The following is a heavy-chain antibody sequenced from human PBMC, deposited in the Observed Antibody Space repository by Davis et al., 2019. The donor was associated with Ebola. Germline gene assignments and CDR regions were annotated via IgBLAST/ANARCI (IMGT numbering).Heavy chain of an antibody. Sequence: ASVKVSCKASGYTFTGYYMHWVRQAPGQGLEWMGWINAGNGNTKYSQKFQGRVTITRDTSASTAYMELSSLRSEDTAVYYCARAPPDIVVVPAAREILWSNRPGYYMDVWGKGTTVTVSS. J-gene: IGHJ6*03. V-gene: IGHV1-3*01. D-gene: IGHD2-2*01. CDR3: ARAPPDIVVVPAAREILWSNRPGYYMDV. CDR1: GYTFTGYY. CDR2: INAGNGNT.